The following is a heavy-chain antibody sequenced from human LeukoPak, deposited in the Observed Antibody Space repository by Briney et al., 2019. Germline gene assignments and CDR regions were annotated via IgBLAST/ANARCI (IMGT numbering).Heavy chain of an antibody. J-gene: IGHJ4*02. V-gene: IGHV4-39*07. CDR3: ATTTIRLGY. Sequence: SEALSLTCTVSGGSISSSSHYWGWIRQPPGKGLEWIGSMYYRGSTYHNPSLKSRVTISVDTSKNQFSLKLSSVTAADTAVYYCATTTIRLGYWGQGTLVTVSS. D-gene: IGHD1-26*01. CDR2: MYYRGST. CDR1: GGSISSSSHY.